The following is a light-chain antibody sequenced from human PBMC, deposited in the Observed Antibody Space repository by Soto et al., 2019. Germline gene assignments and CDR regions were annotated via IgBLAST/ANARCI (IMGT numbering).Light chain of an antibody. J-gene: IGKJ1*01. Sequence: EIRMTQSPSILSVSPGASATLSCSASQSVSSHVVWYQQKPGQAPRLLLSDSSTSATGIPARFSGSGSGTAFTLNISSLPSAESEVYYGQQYGDWPSFGLKTKVE. CDR1: QSVSSH. V-gene: IGKV3-15*01. CDR3: QQYGDWPS. CDR2: DSS.